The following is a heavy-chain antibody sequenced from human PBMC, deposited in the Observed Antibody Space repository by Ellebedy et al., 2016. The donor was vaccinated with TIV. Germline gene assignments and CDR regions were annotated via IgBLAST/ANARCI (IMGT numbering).Heavy chain of an antibody. CDR3: AKDYTAYSNDV. D-gene: IGHD5-18*01. CDR2: IYTTGLI. J-gene: IGHJ4*02. Sequence: GGSLRLSCAASGFTVSSSSLTWVRQAPGKGLQWVSIIYTTGLITYADSVRGRFTISIDSSENTLYLQMNRLKADDTAVYYCAKDYTAYSNDVWGQGTLVTVSS. CDR1: GFTVSSSS. V-gene: IGHV3-53*01.